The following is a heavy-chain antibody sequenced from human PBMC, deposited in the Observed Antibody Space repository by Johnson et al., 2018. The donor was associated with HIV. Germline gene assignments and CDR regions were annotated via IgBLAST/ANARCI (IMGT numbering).Heavy chain of an antibody. J-gene: IGHJ3*02. Sequence: VQLVESGGGLVQPGGSLRLSCAASGFTFSSYDMHWVRQATGKGLEWVSAIGTAGDTYYPGSVKGRFTISRDNSKNTLYLQMGSLRAEDMAVYYCARVGRTRAFDIWGQGTMVTVSS. D-gene: IGHD1-26*01. CDR2: IGTAGDT. V-gene: IGHV3-13*01. CDR3: ARVGRTRAFDI. CDR1: GFTFSSYD.